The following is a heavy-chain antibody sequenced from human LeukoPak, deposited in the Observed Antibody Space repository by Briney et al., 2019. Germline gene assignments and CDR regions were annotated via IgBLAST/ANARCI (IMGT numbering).Heavy chain of an antibody. J-gene: IGHJ4*02. CDR2: ISSSSSYI. Sequence: GGSLRLSCAASGFTFSSYSMNWVRQAPGKGLEWVSSISSSSSYIYYADSVKGRFTISRDNAKNSLYLQMNSLRAEDTAVYYCATSPDSSGYFPQDYWGQGTLDTVSS. CDR1: GFTFSSYS. CDR3: ATSPDSSGYFPQDY. V-gene: IGHV3-21*01. D-gene: IGHD3-22*01.